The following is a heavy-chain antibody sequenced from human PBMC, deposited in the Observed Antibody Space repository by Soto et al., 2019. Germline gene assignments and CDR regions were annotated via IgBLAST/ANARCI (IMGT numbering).Heavy chain of an antibody. CDR2: ISGSGGST. J-gene: IGHJ4*02. D-gene: IGHD1-26*01. V-gene: IGHV3-23*01. CDR1: GFTFSSYA. Sequence: GGSLRLSCAASGFTFSSYAMSWVRQAPGKGLEWVSAISGSGGSTYYADSVKGRFTISRDNSKNTLYLQMNSLRAEDTAVYYCARGLATGSEWELLHPFDYWGQGTLVTVSS. CDR3: ARGLATGSEWELLHPFDY.